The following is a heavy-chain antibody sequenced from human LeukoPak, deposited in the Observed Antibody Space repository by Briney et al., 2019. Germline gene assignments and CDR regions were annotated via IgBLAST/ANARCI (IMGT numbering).Heavy chain of an antibody. J-gene: IGHJ5*02. V-gene: IGHV4-34*01. CDR2: INHSGST. Sequence: SETLSLTCAVYGGSFSGYYWSWIRQPPGKGLEWIGEINHSGSTNYNPSLKSRVTISVDTSKNQFSLKLSSVTAADTAVYYCASGATITLTNWFDPWGQGTLVTVSS. CDR1: GGSFSGYY. D-gene: IGHD5-24*01. CDR3: ASGATITLTNWFDP.